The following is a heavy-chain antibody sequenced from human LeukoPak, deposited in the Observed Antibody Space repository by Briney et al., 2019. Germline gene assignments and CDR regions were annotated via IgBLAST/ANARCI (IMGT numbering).Heavy chain of an antibody. J-gene: IGHJ3*02. Sequence: ASVKVSCKASGYTSTSYYMHWVRQAPGQGLEWMGIINPSGGSTSYAQKFQGRVTMTRDTSTSTVYMELSSLRSEDTAVYYCARDASGTDAFDIWGQGTMVTVSS. CDR1: GYTSTSYY. D-gene: IGHD1-1*01. CDR2: INPSGGST. V-gene: IGHV1-46*01. CDR3: ARDASGTDAFDI.